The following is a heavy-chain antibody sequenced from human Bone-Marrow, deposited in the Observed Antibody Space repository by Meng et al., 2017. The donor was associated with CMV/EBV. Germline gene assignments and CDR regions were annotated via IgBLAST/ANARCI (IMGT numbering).Heavy chain of an antibody. CDR3: AREEGVSSSSADPFDY. CDR1: GYTFTSYY. V-gene: IGHV1-2*02. Sequence: ASVKVSCKASGYTFTSYYMHWVRQAPGQGLEWMGWINPNSGGTNYAQKFQGRVTMTRDTSISTAYMELSRLRSDDTAVYYCAREEGVSSSSADPFDYWGQGTLVTVSS. D-gene: IGHD6-6*01. CDR2: INPNSGGT. J-gene: IGHJ4*02.